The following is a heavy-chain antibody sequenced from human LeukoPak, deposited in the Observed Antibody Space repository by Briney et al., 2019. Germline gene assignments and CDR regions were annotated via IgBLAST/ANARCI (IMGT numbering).Heavy chain of an antibody. CDR1: GFTFKRFG. CDR3: AKDLGSGLPPDGFDV. J-gene: IGHJ3*01. D-gene: IGHD3-16*01. V-gene: IGHV3-30*18. Sequence: PGGSLRLSCAASGFTFKRFGMHWVRQAPGNGMEWVAIIAYDGNYKHYADSVKGRFTLYRDNSKSTVSLQMNSLRPDDTAVYYCAKDLGSGLPPDGFDVWGQGTLVTVSS. CDR2: IAYDGNYK.